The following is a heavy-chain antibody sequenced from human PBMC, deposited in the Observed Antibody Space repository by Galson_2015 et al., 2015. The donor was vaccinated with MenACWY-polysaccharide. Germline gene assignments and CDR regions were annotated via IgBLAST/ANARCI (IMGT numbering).Heavy chain of an antibody. CDR2: IKSKTDGGTT. CDR1: GFTVNSNF. Sequence: SLRLSCAASGFTVNSNFMSWVRQAPGKGLEWVGRIKSKTDGGTTDYAAPVKGRFTISRDDSKNTLYLQMNSLKAEDTAVYYCTTLITTTGDWGQGTLVTVSS. D-gene: IGHD1-14*01. J-gene: IGHJ4*02. V-gene: IGHV3-15*01. CDR3: TTLITTTGD.